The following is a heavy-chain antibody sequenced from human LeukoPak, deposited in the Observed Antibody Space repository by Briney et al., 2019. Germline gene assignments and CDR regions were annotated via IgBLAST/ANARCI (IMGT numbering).Heavy chain of an antibody. D-gene: IGHD3-22*01. CDR1: GGSFSGYY. CDR3: ARIDSRGDY. J-gene: IGHJ4*02. V-gene: IGHV4-34*01. CDR2: INHSGST. Sequence: SETLSLTCAVYGGSFSGYYWSWIRQPPGKGLGWIGEINHSGSTNYNPSLKSRVTISVDTSKNQFSLKLSSVIAADTAVYYCARIDSRGDYWGQGTLVTVSS.